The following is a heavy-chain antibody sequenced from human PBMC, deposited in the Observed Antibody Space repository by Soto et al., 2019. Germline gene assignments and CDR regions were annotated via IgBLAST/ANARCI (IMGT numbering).Heavy chain of an antibody. CDR2: IKQDGSEK. Sequence: GSLRLSCAASGFTFSSYWMSWVRQAPGKGLEWVANIKQDGSEKYYVDSVKGRFTISRDNAKNSLYLQMNSLRAEDTAVYYCARALRFLEWLLHNDAFDIWGQGTMVTVSS. CDR1: GFTFSSYW. V-gene: IGHV3-7*01. J-gene: IGHJ3*02. D-gene: IGHD3-3*01. CDR3: ARALRFLEWLLHNDAFDI.